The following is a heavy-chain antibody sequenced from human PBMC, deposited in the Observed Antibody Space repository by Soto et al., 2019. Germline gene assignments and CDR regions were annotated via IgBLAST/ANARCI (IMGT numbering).Heavy chain of an antibody. CDR2: IYSGGST. Sequence: GGSLRLSCAASGFTVSSNYMSWVRQAPGKGLEWVSVIYSGGSTYYADSVKGRFTISRDNSKNTLYLQMNSLRAEDTAVYYCARESSYATFDYWGQGTLVTVSS. CDR3: ARESSYATFDY. D-gene: IGHD2-2*01. V-gene: IGHV3-66*01. CDR1: GFTVSSNY. J-gene: IGHJ4*02.